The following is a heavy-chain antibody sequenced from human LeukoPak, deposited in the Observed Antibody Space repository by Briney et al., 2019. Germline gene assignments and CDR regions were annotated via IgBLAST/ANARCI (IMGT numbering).Heavy chain of an antibody. CDR1: GGSISGYY. CDR2: IYYSGST. Sequence: SETLSLTCIVSGGSISGYYWSWIRQPPGKGLEWIGYIYYSGSTNYNPSLKSRVTISVDTSKNQFSLKLSSVTAADTAVYYCARDTVTGGMDVWGQGTTVTVSS. V-gene: IGHV4-59*01. D-gene: IGHD4-17*01. J-gene: IGHJ6*02. CDR3: ARDTVTGGMDV.